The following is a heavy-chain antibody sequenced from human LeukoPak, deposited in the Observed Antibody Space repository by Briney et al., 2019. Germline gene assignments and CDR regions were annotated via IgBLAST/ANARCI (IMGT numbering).Heavy chain of an antibody. V-gene: IGHV1-2*02. J-gene: IGHJ3*02. CDR3: ARDGDVQAMVRGVTDDAFDI. CDR2: INPNSGGT. D-gene: IGHD3-10*01. CDR1: GYTFTGYY. Sequence: GASVKVSCKASGYTFTGYYMHWVRQAPGQGLEWMGWINPNSGGTNYAQKFQGRVTMTRDTSISTAYMELSRLRSDDTAVYYCARDGDVQAMVRGVTDDAFDIWGQGTMVTVSS.